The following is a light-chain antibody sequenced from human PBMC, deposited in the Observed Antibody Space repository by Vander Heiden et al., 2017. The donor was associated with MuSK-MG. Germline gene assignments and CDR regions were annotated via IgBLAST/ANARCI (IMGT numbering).Light chain of an antibody. V-gene: IGKV1-39*01. CDR2: AAS. Sequence: DIQMTQSPSSLSASVGDRVTITCRASQSISSYLNWYQQKPGKAPKLLIYAASSLQSGVPSTFSASRSGTDFTLTISRLQPEDFATYYCQQSDSTPRTFGQGTKVEIK. CDR1: QSISSY. CDR3: QQSDSTPRT. J-gene: IGKJ1*01.